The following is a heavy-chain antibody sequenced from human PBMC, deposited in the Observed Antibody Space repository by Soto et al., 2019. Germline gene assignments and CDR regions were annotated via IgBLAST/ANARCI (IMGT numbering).Heavy chain of an antibody. J-gene: IGHJ6*02. D-gene: IGHD3-9*01. CDR1: GGSFSGYD. V-gene: IGHV4-34*01. Sequence: SETLSLTCAVYGGSFSGYDWSWIRLPPGKGLEWIGEINHSGSTNYNPSLKSRVTISVDTSKNQFSLKLSSVTAADTAVHYCARGRGLGYYHYGIDVWGQGTTVTVSS. CDR3: ARGRGLGYYHYGIDV. CDR2: INHSGST.